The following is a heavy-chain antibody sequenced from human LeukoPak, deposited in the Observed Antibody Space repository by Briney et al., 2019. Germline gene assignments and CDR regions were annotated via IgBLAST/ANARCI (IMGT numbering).Heavy chain of an antibody. Sequence: SETLSLTCTVSGGSISSYYWSWIRQPPGKGLEWIGYIYYSGSTNYNPSLKSRVTISVDTSKNQFSLKLSSVTAADTAVYYCARALLTEDLYYFDYWGQGTLVTVSS. CDR3: ARALLTEDLYYFDY. J-gene: IGHJ4*02. CDR1: GGSISSYY. CDR2: IYYSGST. D-gene: IGHD2-15*01. V-gene: IGHV4-59*01.